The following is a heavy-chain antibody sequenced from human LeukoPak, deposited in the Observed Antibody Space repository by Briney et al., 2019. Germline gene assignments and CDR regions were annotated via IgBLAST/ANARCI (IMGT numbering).Heavy chain of an antibody. J-gene: IGHJ4*02. CDR3: AEDSNIARYFI. D-gene: IGHD6-13*01. CDR2: INHSGST. CDR1: GGSFSGYY. V-gene: IGHV4-34*01. Sequence: SETLSLTCAVYGGSFSGYYWSWIRQPPGKGLEWIGEINHSGSTNYNPSLKSRVTISVDTSKNQFSLKLSSVTAADTAVYFCAEDSNIARYFIWGQGTLVTVSS.